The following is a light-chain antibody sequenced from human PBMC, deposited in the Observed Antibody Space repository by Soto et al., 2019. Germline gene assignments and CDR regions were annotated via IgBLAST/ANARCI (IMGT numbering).Light chain of an antibody. V-gene: IGKV1-39*01. Sequence: DIQMTQSPSSLSASVGDRVTITCRASQNINGFLNWYQQKPGRAPKLLIYAASSLQLGVPSRFSGSGSGTDFTLTIGSLPPEDFAVYSCLQTYIIPPTFGRGTTVAIK. CDR2: AAS. J-gene: IGKJ1*01. CDR3: LQTYIIPPT. CDR1: QNINGF.